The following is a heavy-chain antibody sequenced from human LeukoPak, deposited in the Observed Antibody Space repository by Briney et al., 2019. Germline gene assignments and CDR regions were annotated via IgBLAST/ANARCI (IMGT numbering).Heavy chain of an antibody. V-gene: IGHV4-59*01. CDR2: IYYSGST. D-gene: IGHD1-26*01. J-gene: IGHJ3*02. CDR3: ARGGGGSYSAFDI. CDR1: GGSISSYY. Sequence: PSETLSLTCTVSGGSISSYYWSWIRQPPGKGLEWIGYIYYSGSTNYNPSLKGRVTISVDTSKNQFSLKLSSVTAADTAVYYCARGGGGSYSAFDIWGQGTMVTVSS.